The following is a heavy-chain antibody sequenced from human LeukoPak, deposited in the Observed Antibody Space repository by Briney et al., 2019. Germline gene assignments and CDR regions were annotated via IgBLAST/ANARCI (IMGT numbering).Heavy chain of an antibody. J-gene: IGHJ4*02. CDR3: AREGVWFGELLGFDY. CDR2: TSSSSSYI. CDR1: GFTFSSYS. V-gene: IGHV3-21*01. Sequence: GGSLRLSCAASGFTFSSYSMNWVRQAPGKGLEWVSSTSSSSSYIYYADSVKGRFTISRDNAKNSLYLQMNSLRAEDTAVYYCAREGVWFGELLGFDYWGQGTLVTVSS. D-gene: IGHD3-10*01.